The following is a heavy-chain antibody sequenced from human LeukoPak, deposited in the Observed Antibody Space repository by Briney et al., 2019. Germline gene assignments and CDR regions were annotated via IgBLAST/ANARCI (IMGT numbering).Heavy chain of an antibody. CDR2: ISYTGST. Sequence: PSETLSLTCTVSGGSISNYYWSWVRQPPGKGLEWIGYISYTGSTNYNPSLKSRVTISVDKSKNQFSLKLSSVTAADTAVYYCASHYDSSGYYGNWFDPWGQGTLVTVSS. CDR3: ASHYDSSGYYGNWFDP. J-gene: IGHJ5*02. D-gene: IGHD3-22*01. V-gene: IGHV4-59*12. CDR1: GGSISNYY.